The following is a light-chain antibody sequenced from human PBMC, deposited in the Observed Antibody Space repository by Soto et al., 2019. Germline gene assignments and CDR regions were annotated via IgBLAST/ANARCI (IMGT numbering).Light chain of an antibody. V-gene: IGKV4-1*01. Sequence: DIVMTQSPDSLAVSLGERATINCKSSQSVLYSSNNKNYLAWYQQKPGQPPKLLIYWASTRESGVPDRFSGSGSGTDFTLTISSLQAEDVALYYCQQYYSILYTFGQGTKLEIK. CDR1: QSVLYSSNNKNY. J-gene: IGKJ2*01. CDR3: QQYYSILYT. CDR2: WAS.